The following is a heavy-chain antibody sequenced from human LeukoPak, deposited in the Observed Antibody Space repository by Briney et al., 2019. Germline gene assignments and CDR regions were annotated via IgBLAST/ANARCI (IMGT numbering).Heavy chain of an antibody. D-gene: IGHD3-16*02. CDR3: ARVGLRDVWGSYRSVFDY. J-gene: IGHJ4*02. CDR2: IRYDGSNK. V-gene: IGHV3-30*02. CDR1: GFTFSSYG. Sequence: GGSLRLSCAASGFTFSSYGMHWVRQAPGKGLEWVAFIRYDGSNKYYADSVKGRFTISRDNSKNTLYLQMNSLRAEDTAVYYCARVGLRDVWGSYRSVFDYWGQGTLVTVSS.